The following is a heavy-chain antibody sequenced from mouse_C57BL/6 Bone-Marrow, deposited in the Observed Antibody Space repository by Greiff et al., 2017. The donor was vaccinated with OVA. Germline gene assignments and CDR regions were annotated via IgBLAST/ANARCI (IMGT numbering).Heavy chain of an antibody. D-gene: IGHD3-2*02. CDR2: FYPGSGSI. Sequence: QVQLQQSGAELVKPGASVKLSCKASGYTFTEYTIHWVQQRSGQGLEWIGWFYPGSGSIKYNENFKDQATLTADKSSSTVYMEISRLTSEDSAVYFCERNGFRKLRLLSWFAYGGQGTLVTVSA. CDR1: GYTFTEYT. J-gene: IGHJ3*01. CDR3: ERNGFRKLRLLSWFAY. V-gene: IGHV1-62-2*01.